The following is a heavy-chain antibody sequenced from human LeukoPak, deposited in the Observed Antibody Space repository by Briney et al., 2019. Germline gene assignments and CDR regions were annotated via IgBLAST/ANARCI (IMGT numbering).Heavy chain of an antibody. CDR3: AREPNWNDEKTFDY. Sequence: GASVKVSCKASGYTFTSYGISWVRQAPGQGLEWMGWISAYNGNTNYAQKPQGRVTMTTDTSTSTAYMELRSLRSDDTAVYYCAREPNWNDEKTFDYWGQGTLVTVSS. D-gene: IGHD1-1*01. V-gene: IGHV1-18*01. CDR2: ISAYNGNT. J-gene: IGHJ4*02. CDR1: GYTFTSYG.